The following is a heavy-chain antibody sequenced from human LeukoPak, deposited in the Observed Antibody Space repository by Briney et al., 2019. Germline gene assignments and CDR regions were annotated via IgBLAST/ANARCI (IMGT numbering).Heavy chain of an antibody. Sequence: ASVKVSCKASGYTFTSYYMHWVRQAPGQGLEWMGIINPSGGSTSYAQKFQGRVTMTRDTSTSTVYMELSSLRSEDTAVYYCARDRVTAMARYYYYGMDVWGQGTTVTVSS. CDR1: GYTFTSYY. CDR2: INPSGGST. V-gene: IGHV1-46*01. CDR3: ARDRVTAMARYYYYGMDV. J-gene: IGHJ6*02. D-gene: IGHD5-18*01.